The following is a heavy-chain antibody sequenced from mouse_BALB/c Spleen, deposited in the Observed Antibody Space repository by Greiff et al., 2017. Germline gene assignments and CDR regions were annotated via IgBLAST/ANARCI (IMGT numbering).Heavy chain of an antibody. CDR3: ARDGYDGSFDY. Sequence: EVMLVESGGGLVKPGGSLKLSCAASGFTFSSYTMSWVRQTPEKRLEWVATISSGGSYTYYPDSVKGRFTISRDNAKNTLYLQMSSLKSEDTAMYYCARDGYDGSFDYWGQGTTLTVSS. V-gene: IGHV5-6-4*01. CDR2: ISSGGSYT. J-gene: IGHJ2*01. CDR1: GFTFSSYT. D-gene: IGHD2-2*01.